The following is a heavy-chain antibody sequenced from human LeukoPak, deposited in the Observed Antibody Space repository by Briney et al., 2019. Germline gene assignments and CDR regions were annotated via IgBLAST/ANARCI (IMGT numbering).Heavy chain of an antibody. V-gene: IGHV4-61*02. CDR3: ARAVGGGDAFDI. J-gene: IGHJ3*02. CDR2: IYTSEST. D-gene: IGHD3-16*01. Sequence: TLSLTCTVSGGSISSGSYYWSWIRQPAGKGLEWIGRIYTSESTNYNPSLKSRVTISVDTSKNQFSLKLSSVTAADTAVYYCARAVGGGDAFDIWGQGTMVTVSS. CDR1: GGSISSGSYY.